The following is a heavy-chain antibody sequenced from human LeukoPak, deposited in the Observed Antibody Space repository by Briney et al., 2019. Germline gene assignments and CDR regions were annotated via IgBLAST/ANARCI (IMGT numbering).Heavy chain of an antibody. CDR1: GGTFSSYA. V-gene: IGHV1-69*05. Sequence: SVKVSCKASGGTFSSYAISWVRQAPGQGLEWMGGIIPIFGTANYAQKFQGRVTITTDESTSTAYMELSSLRSEVTAVYYCASNWSYRPGYYYYMDVWGKGTTVTVSS. J-gene: IGHJ6*03. CDR3: ASNWSYRPGYYYYMDV. D-gene: IGHD1-26*01. CDR2: IIPIFGTA.